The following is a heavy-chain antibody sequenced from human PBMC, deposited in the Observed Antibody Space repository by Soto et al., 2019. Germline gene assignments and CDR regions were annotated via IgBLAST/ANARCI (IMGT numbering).Heavy chain of an antibody. D-gene: IGHD1-26*01. CDR1: GYTFTSHG. CDR2: ISTYNGKT. Sequence: QLQLVQSGGEVKTPGASVKVSCTTSGYTFTSHGISWVRQAPGQGLEWMGWISTYNGKTDYAQKYQGRGTMTADTRTSTGYMAVRSLRSDDTAVYYCARLLTEGATYREDAFDMWGQGTKVTVSS. J-gene: IGHJ3*02. CDR3: ARLLTEGATYREDAFDM. V-gene: IGHV1-18*01.